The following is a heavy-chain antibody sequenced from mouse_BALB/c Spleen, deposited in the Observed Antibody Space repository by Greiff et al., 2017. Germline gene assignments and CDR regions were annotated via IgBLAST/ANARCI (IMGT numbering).Heavy chain of an antibody. CDR1: GFNIKDTY. CDR3: RGYDDAMDY. V-gene: IGHV14-3*02. Sequence: VQLKESGAELVKPGASVKLSCTASGFNIKDTYMHWVKQRPEQGLEWIGRIDPANGNTKYDPKFQGKATITADTSSNTAYLQLSSLTSEDTAVYYCRGYDDAMDYLGQGTSVTVSS. J-gene: IGHJ4*01. D-gene: IGHD2-14*01. CDR2: IDPANGNT.